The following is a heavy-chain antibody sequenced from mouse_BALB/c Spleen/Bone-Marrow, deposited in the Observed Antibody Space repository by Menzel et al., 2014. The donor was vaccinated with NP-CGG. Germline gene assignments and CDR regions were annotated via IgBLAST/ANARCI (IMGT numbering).Heavy chain of an antibody. D-gene: IGHD1-1*01. V-gene: IGHV7-3*02. CDR3: ARDDYGRGY. J-gene: IGHJ2*01. Sequence: DVMLVESGGGLVQPGGSLRLSCATSGFTFTDYYMSWVRQPPGKAPEWLGFIRNKANGYTTEYSASVKGRFTISRDNSQSILYLQMNTLRAEDSATYYCARDDYGRGYWGQGTTLTVSS. CDR2: IRNKANGYTT. CDR1: GFTFTDYY.